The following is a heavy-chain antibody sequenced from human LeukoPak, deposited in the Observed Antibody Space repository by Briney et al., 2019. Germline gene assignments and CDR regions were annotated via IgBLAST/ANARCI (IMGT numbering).Heavy chain of an antibody. V-gene: IGHV3-73*01. CDR3: TSAYCSSTTCYFDY. D-gene: IGHD2-2*01. J-gene: IGHJ4*02. CDR1: GFTFSSYG. Sequence: GGSLRLSCAASGFTFSSYGMHWVRQASGKGLEWVGRIRNKGNSYATSYAASVKGRFTISRDDSKNTAYLQMNSLKTEDTAVYYCTSAYCSSTTCYFDYWGQGTQVTVSS. CDR2: IRNKGNSYAT.